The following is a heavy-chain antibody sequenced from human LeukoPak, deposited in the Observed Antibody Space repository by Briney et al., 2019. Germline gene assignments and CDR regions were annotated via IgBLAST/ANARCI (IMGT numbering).Heavy chain of an antibody. J-gene: IGHJ6*02. CDR2: IYYSGST. V-gene: IGHV4-59*01. CDR3: ARVAGYYGSGSYRYYYYGMDV. Sequence: SETLSLTCTVPGGSISSYYWSWIRQPPGKGLEWIGYIYYSGSTNYNPSLKSRVTISVDTSKNQFSLKLSSVTAADTAVYYCARVAGYYGSGSYRYYYYGMDVWGQGTTVTVSS. D-gene: IGHD3-10*01. CDR1: GGSISSYY.